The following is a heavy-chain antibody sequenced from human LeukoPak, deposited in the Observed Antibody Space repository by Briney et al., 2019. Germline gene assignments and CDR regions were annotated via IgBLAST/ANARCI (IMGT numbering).Heavy chain of an antibody. CDR1: GYTFTSYD. D-gene: IGHD6-19*01. J-gene: IGHJ6*02. V-gene: IGHV1-8*01. CDR2: MNPNSGNT. Sequence: GASVKVSCKASGYTFTSYDINWVRQATGQGLEWMGWMNPNSGNTGYAQKFQGRVTMTRNTSISTAYMELSSLRSEDTAVYYCGLNYIAVAGTVDVWGQGTTVTVSS. CDR3: GLNYIAVAGTVDV.